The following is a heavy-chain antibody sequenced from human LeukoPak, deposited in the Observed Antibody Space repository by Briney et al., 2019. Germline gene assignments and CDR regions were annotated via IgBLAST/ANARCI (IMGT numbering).Heavy chain of an antibody. D-gene: IGHD2-15*01. Sequence: SETLSLTCAVYGGSFSGYYWSWIRQPPGKGLEWIGEINHSGSTNYNPSLKSRVTISVDTSKNQFSLKLSSVTAADTAVYYCARGHEVAATYSHGFHFDYWGQGTLVTVSS. CDR1: GGSFSGYY. J-gene: IGHJ4*02. V-gene: IGHV4-34*01. CDR2: INHSGST. CDR3: ARGHEVAATYSHGFHFDY.